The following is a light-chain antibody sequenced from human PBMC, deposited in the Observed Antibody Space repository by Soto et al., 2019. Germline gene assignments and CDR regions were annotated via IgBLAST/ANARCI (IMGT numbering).Light chain of an antibody. Sequence: DFQMTQSPSTLSASVGDRVTITCRASQDVVTWLAWYQQKPGKSPKLLIYDASSLESGVPSRFSGSGSGTEFTLTVSSLQPDDFGTYYCQQYNSYSITLGQGTRLEIK. V-gene: IGKV1-5*01. CDR3: QQYNSYSIT. CDR2: DAS. CDR1: QDVVTW. J-gene: IGKJ5*01.